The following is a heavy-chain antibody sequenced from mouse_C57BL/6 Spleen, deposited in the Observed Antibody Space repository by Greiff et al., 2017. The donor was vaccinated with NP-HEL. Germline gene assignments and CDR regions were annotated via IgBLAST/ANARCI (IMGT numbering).Heavy chain of an antibody. CDR3: ARLGTTVVARNRYYFDY. CDR1: GYTFTSYW. Sequence: QVQLQQPGAELVKPGASVKMSCKASGYTFTSYWITWVKQRPGQGLEWIGDIYPGSGSTNYNEKFKSKATLTVDTSSSTAYMQLSSLTSEDSAVYYCARLGTTVVARNRYYFDYWGQGTTLTVSS. J-gene: IGHJ2*01. V-gene: IGHV1-55*01. CDR2: IYPGSGST. D-gene: IGHD1-1*01.